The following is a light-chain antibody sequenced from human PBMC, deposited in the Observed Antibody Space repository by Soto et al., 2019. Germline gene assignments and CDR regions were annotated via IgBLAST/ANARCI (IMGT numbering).Light chain of an antibody. CDR3: QQYGGSPFT. J-gene: IGKJ3*01. CDR2: GAS. CDR1: QSVNTRY. V-gene: IGKV3-20*01. Sequence: EIVLTQSPGTLSLSPGERATLSCRASQSVNTRYLAWYQQKPGQAPRLLIYGASSRATGIPDRFSGSGSGTDFTLTIRRLEPEDFAVYYCQQYGGSPFTFGPGTKVDIK.